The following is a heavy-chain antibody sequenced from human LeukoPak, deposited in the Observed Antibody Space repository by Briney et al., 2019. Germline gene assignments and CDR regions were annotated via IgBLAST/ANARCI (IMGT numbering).Heavy chain of an antibody. V-gene: IGHV1-8*01. CDR1: GYTFTSYD. CDR2: MNPNSGNT. CDR3: ARAVGDSSSWVYYFDY. D-gene: IGHD6-13*01. Sequence: ASVKVSCKASGYTFTSYDINWVRQATGQGLEWMGWMNPNSGNTGYARKFQGRVTMTRNTSISTAYMELSSLRSEDTAVYYCARAVGDSSSWVYYFDYWGQGTLVTVSS. J-gene: IGHJ4*02.